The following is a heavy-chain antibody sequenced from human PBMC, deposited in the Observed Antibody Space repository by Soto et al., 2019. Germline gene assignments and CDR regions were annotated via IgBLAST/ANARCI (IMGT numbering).Heavy chain of an antibody. CDR3: VRDRDWAFDI. CDR2: FGTSRKYI. V-gene: IGHV3-48*02. J-gene: IGHJ3*02. D-gene: IGHD3-9*01. CDR1: GYTFSEYS. Sequence: GGSLRLSCAASGYTFSEYSMNWVRQAPGKGLEWVSYFGTSRKYIFCADSVRGRFTISRDDAKNSLYLQLNSLRDEDTAVYYCVRDRDWAFDIWGQGTMVTVSS.